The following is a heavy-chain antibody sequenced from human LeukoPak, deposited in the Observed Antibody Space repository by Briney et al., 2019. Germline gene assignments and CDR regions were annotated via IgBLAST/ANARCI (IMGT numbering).Heavy chain of an antibody. Sequence: ASVKASCKASGGTFSSYAISWVRQAPGQGLEWMGGIIPIFGTANYAQKFQGRVTITADESTSTAYMELSSLRSEDTAVYYCATYGDYRDFDYWGQGTLVTVSS. CDR3: ATYGDYRDFDY. V-gene: IGHV1-69*13. D-gene: IGHD4-17*01. J-gene: IGHJ4*02. CDR1: GGTFSSYA. CDR2: IIPIFGTA.